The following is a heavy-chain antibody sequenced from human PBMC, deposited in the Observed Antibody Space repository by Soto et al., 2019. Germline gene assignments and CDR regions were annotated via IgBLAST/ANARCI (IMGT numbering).Heavy chain of an antibody. J-gene: IGHJ5*01. V-gene: IGHV4-38-2*01. D-gene: IGHD5-18*01. CDR3: ARIPVDTYMTYWFDP. CDR2: IYHSGTT. CDR1: GGSIISNYR. Sequence: SETLSLTCAVSGGSIISNYRWAWIRHSPGKGLVWIGSIYHSGTTYYNPSLESRVTISVDTSESRFALKLSSVTAADSAVYYCARIPVDTYMTYWFDPWGQGPLVTVSS.